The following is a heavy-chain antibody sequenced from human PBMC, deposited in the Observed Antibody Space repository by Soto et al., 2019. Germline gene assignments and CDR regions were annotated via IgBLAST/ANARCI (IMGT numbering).Heavy chain of an antibody. CDR1: GFTFTDYA. V-gene: IGHV3-23*01. CDR2: ISGIGGST. J-gene: IGHJ4*02. CDR3: ARGSSGYISSWYYFDY. Sequence: EVQLLESGGGLVQPGGSLRLSCAASGFTFTDYALSWVRQAPGKGLEWVATISGIGGSTYLADSVKGRLSISEDNSKNTVSLLMNGLRAEDTALYFCARGSSGYISSWYYFDYWGRGTLVTVSS. D-gene: IGHD6-13*01.